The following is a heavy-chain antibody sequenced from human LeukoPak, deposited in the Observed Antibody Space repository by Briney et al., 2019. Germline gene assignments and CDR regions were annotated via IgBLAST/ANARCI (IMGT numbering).Heavy chain of an antibody. V-gene: IGHV3-33*01. D-gene: IGHD3-10*01. CDR1: GFTFSSYG. J-gene: IGHJ3*02. CDR2: IWHDGSNK. CDR3: ARAKWRGSGSYCGDAFDI. Sequence: GGSLRLSCAASGFTFSSYGMHWVRQAPGKGLEWVAVIWHDGSNKYYADSVKGRFTISRDNSKNTLYLQMNSLRAEDTAVYYCARAKWRGSGSYCGDAFDIWGQGTMVTVSS.